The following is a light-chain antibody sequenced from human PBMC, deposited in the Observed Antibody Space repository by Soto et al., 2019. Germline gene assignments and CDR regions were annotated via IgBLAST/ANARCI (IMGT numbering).Light chain of an antibody. CDR1: SSNIGAGYD. Sequence: QSVLTQPPSVSGAPGQRVTISCTGSSSNIGAGYDVHWYQQLPGTAPKLLIYVNSNRPSGVPDRFSGSKSGTSASLAITGLQAEDEADDYCQSYDSSLNAVVFGGGTKLTVL. CDR3: QSYDSSLNAVV. V-gene: IGLV1-40*01. J-gene: IGLJ2*01. CDR2: VNS.